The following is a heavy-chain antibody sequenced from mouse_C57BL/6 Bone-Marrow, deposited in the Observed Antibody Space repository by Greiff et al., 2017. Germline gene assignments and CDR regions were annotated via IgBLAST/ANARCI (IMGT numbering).Heavy chain of an antibody. Sequence: QVQLQQSGPELVKPGASVKISCKASGYSFTSYYIHWVKQRPGQGLEWIGWIYLGCGNTKYNEKFKGKATLTADTSSSTAYMQLSNLTSEDSAVYYCARHYDAMDYWGQGTSVTVSS. CDR1: GYSFTSYY. V-gene: IGHV1-66*01. J-gene: IGHJ4*01. CDR3: ARHYDAMDY. CDR2: IYLGCGNT.